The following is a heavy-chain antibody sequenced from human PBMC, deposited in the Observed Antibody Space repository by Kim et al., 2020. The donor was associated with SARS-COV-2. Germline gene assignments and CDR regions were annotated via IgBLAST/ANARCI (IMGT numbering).Heavy chain of an antibody. D-gene: IGHD2-15*01. Sequence: ADSVKGRFTNSRDNSKNTLYLQMNSLRAEDTAVYYCAKEVVVSWYYGMDVWGQGTTVTVSS. CDR3: AKEVVVSWYYGMDV. V-gene: IGHV3-23*01. J-gene: IGHJ6*02.